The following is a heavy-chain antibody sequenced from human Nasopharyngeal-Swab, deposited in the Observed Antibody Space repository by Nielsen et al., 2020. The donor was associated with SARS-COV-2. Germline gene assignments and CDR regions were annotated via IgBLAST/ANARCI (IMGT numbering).Heavy chain of an antibody. J-gene: IGHJ4*02. CDR1: GFIFSSFP. CDR2: ISSSGANA. Sequence: GGSLRLSCSASGFIFSSFPMQWVRQAPGKGLEYISAISSSGANAYYSDSVQGRFTISRDNSINTLYLQMSSLRTEDTAVYYCVKRVGDTPKVTELDYWGQGTLVTVSS. V-gene: IGHV3-64D*08. D-gene: IGHD5-18*01. CDR3: VKRVGDTPKVTELDY.